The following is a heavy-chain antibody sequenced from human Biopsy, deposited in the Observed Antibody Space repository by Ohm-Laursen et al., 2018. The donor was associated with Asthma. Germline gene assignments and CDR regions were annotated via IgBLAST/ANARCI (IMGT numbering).Heavy chain of an antibody. V-gene: IGHV3-30*18. D-gene: IGHD1-26*01. Sequence: SLRLSCTAAGFSFSDYGMNWVRQAPGKGLVWVEVISFDGTNRNYTDSVKGRFTISRDNSRNTLHLEMNSLRAEDTAVYFCAKEVLPGWELRRGPDSWGQGTLVTVSS. CDR2: ISFDGTNR. CDR3: AKEVLPGWELRRGPDS. J-gene: IGHJ4*02. CDR1: GFSFSDYG.